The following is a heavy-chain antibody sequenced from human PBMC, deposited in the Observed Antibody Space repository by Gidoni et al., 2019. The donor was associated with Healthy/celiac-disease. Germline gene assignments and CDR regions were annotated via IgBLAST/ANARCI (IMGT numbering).Heavy chain of an antibody. CDR3: VRSVFSITTRPAYYYGMDV. Sequence: QVTLRESGPALVKPTQTLTLTCTFSGFSLSTSGMCVSWIRQPPGKALEWLARIDWDEDKYYSTSLKTRLTISKDTSKNQVVLTMTNMDPVDTATYYCVRSVFSITTRPAYYYGMDVWGQGTTVTVSS. J-gene: IGHJ6*02. D-gene: IGHD6-6*01. V-gene: IGHV2-70*15. CDR2: IDWDEDK. CDR1: GFSLSTSGMC.